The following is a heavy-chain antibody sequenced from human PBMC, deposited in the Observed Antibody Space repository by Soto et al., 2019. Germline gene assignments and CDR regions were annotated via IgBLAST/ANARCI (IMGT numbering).Heavy chain of an antibody. Sequence: EVQLLESGGGLVQPGGSLRLSCAASGFTFSSQTMSWVRQAPGKGLEWVSGISSSGSTSYTDSVEGWFTISKDSSKNTLYLQLNSLRVEDTAVYYCAKGARDVDSWGQGTLVTVSS. CDR1: GFTFSSQT. CDR3: AKGARDVDS. D-gene: IGHD5-12*01. CDR2: ISSSGST. J-gene: IGHJ4*02. V-gene: IGHV3-23*01.